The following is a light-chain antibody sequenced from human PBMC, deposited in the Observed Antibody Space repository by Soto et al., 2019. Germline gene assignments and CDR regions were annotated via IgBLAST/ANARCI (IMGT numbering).Light chain of an antibody. CDR2: DAS. V-gene: IGKV1-33*01. CDR1: QDISNY. Sequence: DIQMTQSPSSLSASVGDRVTITCQASQDISNYLNWYQQKPGKAPKLLIYDASKLETGVPSRFSGSGSGTDFTFTNSSPQPKGIATYYREPDDNLPPYTFGQGTKLQIK. CDR3: EPDDNLPPYT. J-gene: IGKJ2*01.